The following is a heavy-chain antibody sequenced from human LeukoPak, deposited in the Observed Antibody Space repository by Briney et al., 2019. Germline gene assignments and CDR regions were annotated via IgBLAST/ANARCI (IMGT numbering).Heavy chain of an antibody. CDR2: IKQDGRDK. J-gene: IGHJ4*02. D-gene: IGHD6-19*01. CDR3: VRYFTAVAPTLRLDY. Sequence: GGSLRLSCAASGFTFSSYSMNWVRQAPGKGLEWVATIKQDGRDKYYVDSVKGRFTISRDDAKNSLYLQMNSLRVEDTAVYHCVRYFTAVAPTLRLDYWGQGTLVTVSS. V-gene: IGHV3-7*03. CDR1: GFTFSSYS.